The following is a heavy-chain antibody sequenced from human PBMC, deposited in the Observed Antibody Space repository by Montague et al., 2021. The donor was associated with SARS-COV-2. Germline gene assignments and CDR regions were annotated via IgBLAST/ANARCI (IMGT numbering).Heavy chain of an antibody. CDR2: IDWDDDK. J-gene: IGHJ3*02. Sequence: PALVKPTQTLTLTCTLSGFSLNTGGMSVSWIRQPPGKALEWLARIDWDDDKYYITSLKTRLTISKDTSKNQVVLTMTNMDPVDTATYYCARIYGGLLISHDAFDXWGQGTMVTVSS. CDR1: GFSLNTGGMS. V-gene: IGHV2-70*11. D-gene: IGHD2/OR15-2a*01. CDR3: ARIYGGLLISHDAFDX.